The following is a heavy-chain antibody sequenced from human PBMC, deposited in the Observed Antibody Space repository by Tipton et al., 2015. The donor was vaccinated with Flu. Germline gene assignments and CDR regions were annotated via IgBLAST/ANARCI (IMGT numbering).Heavy chain of an antibody. D-gene: IGHD2-15*01. CDR3: ARDSDIVVDNWFDP. J-gene: IGHJ5*02. CDR1: GGSISSYY. CDR2: IYTSGST. Sequence: TLSLTCTVSGGSISSYYWSWIRQPAGKGLEWIGRIYTSGSTNYNPSLKSRVTMSVDTSKNQFSLKLSSVTAADTAVYYCARDSDIVVDNWFDPWGQGTLVTVS. V-gene: IGHV4-4*07.